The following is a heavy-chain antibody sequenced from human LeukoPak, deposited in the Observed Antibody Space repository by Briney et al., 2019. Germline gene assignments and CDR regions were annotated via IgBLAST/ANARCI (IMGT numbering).Heavy chain of an antibody. J-gene: IGHJ4*02. CDR3: ARGQAEFDY. Sequence: GGSLRLSCAASGFTFSSYSMNWVRQAPGKGLEWVSYIRSSSSTIYYADSVKGRFTISRDNAKNSLYLQMNSLRAEDTAVYYCARGQAEFDYWGQGTLVTVSS. CDR2: IRSSSSTI. V-gene: IGHV3-48*01. CDR1: GFTFSSYS. D-gene: IGHD1-14*01.